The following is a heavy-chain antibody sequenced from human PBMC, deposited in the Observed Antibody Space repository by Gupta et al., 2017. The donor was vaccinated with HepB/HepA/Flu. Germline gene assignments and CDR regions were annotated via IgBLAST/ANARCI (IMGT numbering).Heavy chain of an antibody. D-gene: IGHD6-13*01. CDR3: ENGCNSWFVHFVY. CDR1: GCTLSSYG. Sequence: QVQLVESGGGVVQTGRSVTLSCAASGCTLSSYGMHWVGQARGQGLEWVAAISHDGNTKYEAFAVKGRFTMSRDNSKITMYRQMDRSRSDYAALYYCENGCNSWFVHFVYWGQGTMVTVSS. J-gene: IGHJ4*02. CDR2: ISHDGNTK. V-gene: IGHV3-30*18.